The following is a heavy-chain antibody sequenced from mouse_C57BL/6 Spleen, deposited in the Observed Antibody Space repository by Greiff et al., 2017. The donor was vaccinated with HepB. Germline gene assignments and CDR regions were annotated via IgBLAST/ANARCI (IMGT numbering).Heavy chain of an antibody. CDR2: ISSGGSYT. Sequence: EVQVVESGGDLVKPGGSLKLSCAASGFTFSSYGMSWVRQTPDKRLEWVATISSGGSYTYYPDSVKGRFTISRDNAKNNLYLQMSSLKSEDTAMYYCARRLWPYAMDYWGQGTSVTVSS. D-gene: IGHD1-1*02. J-gene: IGHJ4*01. CDR1: GFTFSSYG. V-gene: IGHV5-6*01. CDR3: ARRLWPYAMDY.